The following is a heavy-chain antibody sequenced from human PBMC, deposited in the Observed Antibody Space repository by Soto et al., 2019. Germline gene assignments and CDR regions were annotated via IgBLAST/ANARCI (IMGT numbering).Heavy chain of an antibody. CDR1: GFTFSSYD. J-gene: IGHJ4*02. Sequence: PGGSLRLSCAASGFTFSSYDMHWVRQAPGKGLEWVSGISWNSGSIGYADSVKGRFTISRDNAKNSLHLQMNSLRAEDTALYYCAKDMGYFDWLGPLYFDYWGQGTLVTVSS. CDR2: ISWNSGSI. CDR3: AKDMGYFDWLGPLYFDY. D-gene: IGHD3-9*01. V-gene: IGHV3-9*01.